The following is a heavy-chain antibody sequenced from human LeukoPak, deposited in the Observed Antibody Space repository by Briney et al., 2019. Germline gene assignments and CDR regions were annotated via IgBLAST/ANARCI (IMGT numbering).Heavy chain of an antibody. CDR1: GFTFSTYA. D-gene: IGHD3-22*01. CDR2: ISYDGSNK. V-gene: IGHV3-30*04. Sequence: PGRSLRLSCAASGFTFSTYAMHWVRQAPGKGLEWGAVISYDGSNKYYADSVKGRFTISRDNSKNTLYLQMNSLRAEDTAVYYCARESGGYDSSGYYYVHFDYWGQGTLVTVSS. CDR3: ARESGGYDSSGYYYVHFDY. J-gene: IGHJ4*02.